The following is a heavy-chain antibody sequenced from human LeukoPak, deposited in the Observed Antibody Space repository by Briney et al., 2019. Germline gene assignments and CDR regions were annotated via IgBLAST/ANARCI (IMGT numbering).Heavy chain of an antibody. D-gene: IGHD6-13*01. J-gene: IGHJ4*02. V-gene: IGHV4-34*01. CDR3: ASYSSSWYRASSSDY. CDR1: GGHFSGYY. CDR2: INHSGST. Sequence: SETLSLTCAVYGGHFSGYYWSWIRQPPGKGLEWIGEINHSGSTNYNPSLKSRVTISVDTSKNQSSLKLSSVTAADTAVYYCASYSSSWYRASSSDYWGEGTLVTVSS.